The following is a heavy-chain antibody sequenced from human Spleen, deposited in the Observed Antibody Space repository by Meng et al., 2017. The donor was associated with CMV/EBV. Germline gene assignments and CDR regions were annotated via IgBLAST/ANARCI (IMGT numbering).Heavy chain of an antibody. CDR2: ITGSGGGT. D-gene: IGHD3-10*01. CDR3: ASLLGFGEQYDY. J-gene: IGHJ4*02. CDR1: GFTFSTYA. V-gene: IGHV3-23*01. Sequence: CEASGFTFSTYAMSWVRQAPGKGLEWVSTITGSGGGTYYADSVKGRFTISRDNSRNTLYLRLISLRAEDTAVYYCASLLGFGEQYDYWGQGTLVTVSS.